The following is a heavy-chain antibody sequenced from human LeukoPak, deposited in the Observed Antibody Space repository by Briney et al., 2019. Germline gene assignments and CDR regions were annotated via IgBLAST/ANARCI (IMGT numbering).Heavy chain of an antibody. V-gene: IGHV1-8*01. J-gene: IGHJ4*02. CDR3: ARGPYYYDSSGYSLFDY. CDR1: GYTFTSYD. Sequence: ASVKVSCKASGYTFTSYDINWVRQATGQGLEWMGWMNPNSGNTGYAQKFQGRVTMTRNTSISTAYMELSSLRSEDTAVYYCARGPYYYDSSGYSLFDYWGQGTLVTVSS. D-gene: IGHD3-22*01. CDR2: MNPNSGNT.